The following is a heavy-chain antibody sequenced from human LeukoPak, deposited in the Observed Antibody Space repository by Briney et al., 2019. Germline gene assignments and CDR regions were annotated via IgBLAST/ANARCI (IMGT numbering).Heavy chain of an antibody. Sequence: GGSLRLSCAASGFTFSSDSMNRVRQAPGKGLEWVSSISSSSRYIYYADSVKGRFTISRDNAKNSLYLQMNSLRAEDTAVYYCARAVAGTMVIDYWGQGTLVTVSS. V-gene: IGHV3-21*01. D-gene: IGHD6-19*01. CDR2: ISSSSRYI. J-gene: IGHJ4*02. CDR3: ARAVAGTMVIDY. CDR1: GFTFSSDS.